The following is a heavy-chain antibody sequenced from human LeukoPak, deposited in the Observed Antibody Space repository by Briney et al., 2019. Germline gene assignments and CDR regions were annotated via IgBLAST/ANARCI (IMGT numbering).Heavy chain of an antibody. CDR2: INPNSGGT. CDR1: GYTFTGYY. CDR3: ARDLSHWYDSSGYYYVDDY. D-gene: IGHD3-22*01. Sequence: ASVKVSCKASGYTFTGYYMHWVRQAPGQGLEWMGWINPNSGGTNYAQKFQGRVTMTRDTSISTASMELSRLRYDDTAVYYCARDLSHWYDSSGYYYVDDYWGQGTLVTVSS. J-gene: IGHJ4*02. V-gene: IGHV1-2*02.